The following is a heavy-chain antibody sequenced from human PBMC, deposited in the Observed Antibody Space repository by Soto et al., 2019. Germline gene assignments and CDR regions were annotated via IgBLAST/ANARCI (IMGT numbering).Heavy chain of an antibody. CDR3: AKGGSITMFRGEEFDY. Sequence: QVQLVESGGGVVQPGRSLRLSCAASGFTFSSYGMHWVRQAPGKGLEWVAVISYDGSNKYYADSVKGRFTISRDNSKNTLYLQMNSLRAEDTAVYYCAKGGSITMFRGEEFDYWGQGTLVTVSS. CDR2: ISYDGSNK. J-gene: IGHJ4*02. V-gene: IGHV3-30*18. D-gene: IGHD3-10*01. CDR1: GFTFSSYG.